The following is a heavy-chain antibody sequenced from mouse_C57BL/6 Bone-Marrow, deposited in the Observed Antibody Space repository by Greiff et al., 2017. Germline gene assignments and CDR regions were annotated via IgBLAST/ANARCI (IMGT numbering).Heavy chain of an antibody. CDR2: IHPNSGST. V-gene: IGHV1-64*01. J-gene: IGHJ3*01. Sequence: QVQLKQPGAELVKPGASVKLSCKASGYTFTSYWMHWVKQRPGQGLEWIGMIHPNSGSTNYNEKFKSKATLTVDKSSSTAYMQLSSLTSEDSAVYYWAREDLAWFAYWGQGTLVTVSA. CDR1: GYTFTSYW. CDR3: AREDLAWFAY.